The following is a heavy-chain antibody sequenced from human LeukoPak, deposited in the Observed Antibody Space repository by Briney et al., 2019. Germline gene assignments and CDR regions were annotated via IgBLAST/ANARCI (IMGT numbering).Heavy chain of an antibody. J-gene: IGHJ4*02. CDR3: ARRGQLVGRIDY. Sequence: SETLSLTCTVSGGSISSSSYYWGWIRQPPGKGLEWIGSIYYSGSTYYNPSLKSRVTISVDTSKNQFSLKLSSVTAADTAVYYCARRGQLVGRIDYWGQGTLVTVSS. V-gene: IGHV4-39*01. CDR1: GGSISSSSYY. D-gene: IGHD6-6*01. CDR2: IYYSGST.